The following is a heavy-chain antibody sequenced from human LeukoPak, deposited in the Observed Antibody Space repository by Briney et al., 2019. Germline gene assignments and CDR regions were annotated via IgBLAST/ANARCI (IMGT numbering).Heavy chain of an antibody. CDR2: IYSNGIT. J-gene: IGHJ6*02. CDR3: ARDFCSSTSCLDYYGMDV. Sequence: SETLSLSCTVSGGSISTTAHYWGWIHQPPGKGLEWIASIYSNGITYYSSSPKSRVTTFLDTSKNQFFLTLTSVTAADTAVYYCARDFCSSTSCLDYYGMDVWGQGTTVTVSS. CDR1: GGSISTTAHY. V-gene: IGHV4-39*02. D-gene: IGHD2-2*01.